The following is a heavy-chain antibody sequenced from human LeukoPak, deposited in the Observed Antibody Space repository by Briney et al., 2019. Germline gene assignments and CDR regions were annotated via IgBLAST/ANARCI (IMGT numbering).Heavy chain of an antibody. J-gene: IGHJ4*02. Sequence: PGGSLRLSCAASGFSFSTYAMGWVRQAPGKGLEWVSAISGSGGKTYYADSVKGRFTISRDNSKNTLYLQMNSLRAEDTAVYYCARGLSGYSSSLGYWGQGTLVTVSS. CDR3: ARGLSGYSSSLGY. D-gene: IGHD6-6*01. CDR2: ISGSGGKT. V-gene: IGHV3-23*01. CDR1: GFSFSTYA.